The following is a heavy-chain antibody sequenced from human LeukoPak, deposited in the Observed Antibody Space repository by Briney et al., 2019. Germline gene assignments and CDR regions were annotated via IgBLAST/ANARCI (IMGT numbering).Heavy chain of an antibody. Sequence: SQTLSLTCGISGDIVSSNTVTWNWIRQSPSRGLEWLGRTYYRSKLSDDYAVSVKSRIIIIPDTSKHQFSLQLDSVTPEDTAVYYCVRVTGGVFDYWGPGTLVTVSS. CDR2: TYYRSKLSD. J-gene: IGHJ4*02. CDR3: VRVTGGVFDY. CDR1: GDIVSSNTVT. D-gene: IGHD2-8*02. V-gene: IGHV6-1*01.